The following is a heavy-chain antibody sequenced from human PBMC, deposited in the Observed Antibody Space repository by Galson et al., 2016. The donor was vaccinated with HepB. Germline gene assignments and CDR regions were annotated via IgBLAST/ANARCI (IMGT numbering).Heavy chain of an antibody. D-gene: IGHD1-26*01. CDR2: ITGSGDNI. V-gene: IGHV3-23*01. J-gene: IGHJ4*02. CDR3: AKVLGLDCLDS. Sequence: SLRLSCAASNFALKYFTVAWVRQAPGKGLEWVSTITGSGDNIYYADSVQGRFTISRDNSQNTLYLLMSSLRAEDTAIYYCAKVLGLDCLDSWGQGTLVTVSS. CDR1: NFALKYFT.